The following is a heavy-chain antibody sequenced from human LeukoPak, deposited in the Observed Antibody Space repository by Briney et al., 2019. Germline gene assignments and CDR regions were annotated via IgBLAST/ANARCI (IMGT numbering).Heavy chain of an antibody. CDR2: IIPIFGTA. Sequence: ASVKVSCKASGGTFSSYAISWVRQAPGQGLEWMGGIIPIFGTANYAQKFQGRVTITADESTSTAYMELSSLRSEDTAVYYCAKMDPTVIGWFDPWGQGTLVTVSS. CDR1: GGTFSSYA. CDR3: AKMDPTVIGWFDP. J-gene: IGHJ5*02. V-gene: IGHV1-69*13. D-gene: IGHD4-11*01.